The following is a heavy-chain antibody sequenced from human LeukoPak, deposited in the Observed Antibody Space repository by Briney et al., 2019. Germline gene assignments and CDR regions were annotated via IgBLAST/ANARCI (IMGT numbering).Heavy chain of an antibody. Sequence: ASVKVSCKASGYTFTSYGISWVRQAPGQGLEWMGWISAYNGNTNYAQMLQGRVTMTTDTSTSTAYMELRSLRSDDAAVYYCARDGDNCSGGSCYLRYYYYYGMDVWGQGTTVTVSS. CDR2: ISAYNGNT. CDR1: GYTFTSYG. CDR3: ARDGDNCSGGSCYLRYYYYYGMDV. V-gene: IGHV1-18*01. D-gene: IGHD2-15*01. J-gene: IGHJ6*02.